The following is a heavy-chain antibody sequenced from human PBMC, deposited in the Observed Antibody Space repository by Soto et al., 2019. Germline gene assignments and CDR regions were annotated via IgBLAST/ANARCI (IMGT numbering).Heavy chain of an antibody. CDR2: ISAYNGNT. CDR1: GYTFTSYG. Sequence: ASVKVSCKASGYTFTSYGISWVRQAPGQGLEWMGWISAYNGNTNYAQKLQGRVTMTTDTSTSTAYMELRSLRSDDTAVYYCARSQGGVATSYYYYGMDVWGQGTTVNVSS. J-gene: IGHJ6*02. CDR3: ARSQGGVATSYYYYGMDV. D-gene: IGHD5-12*01. V-gene: IGHV1-18*01.